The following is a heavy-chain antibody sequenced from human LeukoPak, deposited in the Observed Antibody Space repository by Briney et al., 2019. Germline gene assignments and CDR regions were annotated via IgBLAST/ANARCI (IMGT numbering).Heavy chain of an antibody. CDR2: IHYTERT. D-gene: IGHD5/OR15-5a*01. J-gene: IGHJ4*02. Sequence: SETLSLTCTVSAGSITSDYWSWVRQPPGKGLEWIGNIHYTERTSYTASLKSRVTISVDTSKNQFSLKLNSVTAADTAVYYCAVLSTSVDYWGQGTLVTVSS. CDR3: AVLSTSVDY. CDR1: AGSITSDY. V-gene: IGHV4-59*08.